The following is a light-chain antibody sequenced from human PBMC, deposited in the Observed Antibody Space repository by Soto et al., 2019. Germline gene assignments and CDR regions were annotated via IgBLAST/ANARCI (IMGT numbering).Light chain of an antibody. CDR2: AAS. J-gene: IGKJ1*01. V-gene: IGKV1-6*01. CDR1: QGIRND. CDR3: LQDYIYRWT. Sequence: AIQMTQSPSSLSASVGDRVTITCRASQGIRNDLGWYQQKPGKAPKLLIYAASSLQSGVPSRFSGSGSGTVFFLSISSLQPEVFAIYSCLQDYIYRWTFGKGTKVNIK.